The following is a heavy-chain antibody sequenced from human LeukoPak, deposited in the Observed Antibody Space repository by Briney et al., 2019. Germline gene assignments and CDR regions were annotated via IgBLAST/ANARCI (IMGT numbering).Heavy chain of an antibody. Sequence: NSGGSLRLSCAASGFTFSSYSMNWVRQAPGKGLEWVSSISGSSSFISYADSVKGRFTISRDNAKNSLYLQMNSLRAEDSAVYYCARSDCTGTTSCYIYWGRGTLVTVSS. V-gene: IGHV3-21*01. CDR3: ARSDCTGTTSCYIY. D-gene: IGHD2-2*02. CDR1: GFTFSSYS. J-gene: IGHJ4*02. CDR2: ISGSSSFI.